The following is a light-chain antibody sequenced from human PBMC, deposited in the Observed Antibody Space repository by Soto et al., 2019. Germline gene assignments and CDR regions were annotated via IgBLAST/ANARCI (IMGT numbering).Light chain of an antibody. V-gene: IGKV1-39*01. CDR2: TSG. Sequence: IQMTQSPSSLSASVGDRVTITSRASQRITTYLNWYQQKPGEAPKLLISTSGTLQRGVPSRFSGSGSGTDFTLTITALRPEDFATYFCQPTYSTPYTFGQGTKLEIK. J-gene: IGKJ2*01. CDR1: QRITTY. CDR3: QPTYSTPYT.